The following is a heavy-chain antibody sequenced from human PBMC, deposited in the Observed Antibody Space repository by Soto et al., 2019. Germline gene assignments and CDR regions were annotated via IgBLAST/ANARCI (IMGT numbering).Heavy chain of an antibody. J-gene: IGHJ3*02. V-gene: IGHV3-30*03. CDR3: ARDPGGYPLGTFNI. CDR1: GFSFSSYA. D-gene: IGHD3-16*02. Sequence: QVLLVESGGGVVQPGRSLRLSCAASGFSFSSYAMHWLRQPPGKGLEWVAVISDNGRTKYFADSVKGRFTISRDSAHNTLNVEMFSLIPEDTAMYYCARDPGGYPLGTFNIWGQGTMVTVSS. CDR2: ISDNGRTK.